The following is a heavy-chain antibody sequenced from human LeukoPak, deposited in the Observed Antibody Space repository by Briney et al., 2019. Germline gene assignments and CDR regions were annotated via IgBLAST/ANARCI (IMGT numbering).Heavy chain of an antibody. CDR2: IIPIFGTA. D-gene: IGHD3-22*01. Sequence: GASVKVSCKASGGTFSSYAISWVRQAPGQGLEWMGRIIPIFGTANYAQKLQGRVTMTTDTSTSTAYMELRSLRSDDTAVYYCARTYYYDSSGPWGQGTLVTVSS. J-gene: IGHJ5*02. V-gene: IGHV1-69*05. CDR1: GGTFSSYA. CDR3: ARTYYYDSSGP.